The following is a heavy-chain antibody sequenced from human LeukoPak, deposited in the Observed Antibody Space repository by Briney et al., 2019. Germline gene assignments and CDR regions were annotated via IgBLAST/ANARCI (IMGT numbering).Heavy chain of an antibody. D-gene: IGHD3-22*01. CDR2: IYYSGST. V-gene: IGHV4-61*01. CDR1: GGSISSSSYY. J-gene: IGHJ6*03. CDR3: ARAYSDSSYYYYYYMDV. Sequence: TSETLSLTCTVSGGSISSSSYYWSWIRQPPGKGLEWIGYIYYSGSTNYNPSLKSRVTISVDTSKNQFSLKLSSVTAADTAVYYCARAYSDSSYYYYYYMDVWGKGTTVTVSS.